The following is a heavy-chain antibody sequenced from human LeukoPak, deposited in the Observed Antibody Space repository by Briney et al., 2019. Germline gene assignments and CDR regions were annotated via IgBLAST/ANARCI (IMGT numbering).Heavy chain of an antibody. CDR1: GGSISSYY. CDR2: IYYSGST. J-gene: IGHJ4*02. CDR3: ARGGIVVVTAIGESRDFDY. V-gene: IGHV4-59*08. D-gene: IGHD2-21*02. Sequence: PSETLSLTCTVSGGSISSYYWSWIRQPPGKGLEWIGYIYYSGSTNYNPSLKSRVTISVDTSKNQFSLKLSSVTAADTAVYYCARGGIVVVTAIGESRDFDYWGQGTLVTVSS.